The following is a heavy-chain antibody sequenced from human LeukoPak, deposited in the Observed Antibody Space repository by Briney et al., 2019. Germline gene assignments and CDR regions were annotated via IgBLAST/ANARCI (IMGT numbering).Heavy chain of an antibody. D-gene: IGHD2-15*01. V-gene: IGHV4-59*08. J-gene: IGHJ3*01. CDR2: IYYTGST. CDR3: ARLTDRYCGGGSCSSGAFDF. Sequence: KTSETLSLTCTVSGGSMSSYYWSWIRQPPGKGLEWLGYIYYTGSTNYNPSLKSRITISVDTSKNQFSLKLNSVTAADTALYYCARLTDRYCGGGSCSSGAFDFWGQGTMVTVSS. CDR1: GGSMSSYY.